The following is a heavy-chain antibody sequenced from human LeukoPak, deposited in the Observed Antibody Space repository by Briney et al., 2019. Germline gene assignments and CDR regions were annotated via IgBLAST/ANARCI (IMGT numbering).Heavy chain of an antibody. CDR3: AINYYDSSGSYLFGKTDSRA. Sequence: PGGSLRLSCAASGFTFSSYWMSWVRQAPGKGLEWVANIKQDGSEKYYVDSVKGRFTISRDNAKNSLYLQMNSLRAEDTAVYYCAINYYDSSGSYLFGKTDSRAGGQGTLVTVSS. D-gene: IGHD3-22*01. CDR2: IKQDGSEK. CDR1: GFTFSSYW. V-gene: IGHV3-7*01. J-gene: IGHJ4*02.